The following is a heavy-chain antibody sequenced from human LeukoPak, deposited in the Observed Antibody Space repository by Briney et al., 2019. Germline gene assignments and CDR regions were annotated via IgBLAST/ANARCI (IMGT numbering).Heavy chain of an antibody. J-gene: IGHJ4*02. V-gene: IGHV4-59*08. D-gene: IGHD6-13*01. CDR3: ASLYSSSWYDYFDY. CDR2: IYYSGST. CDR1: GGSISSYY. Sequence: SETLSLTCTVSGGSISSYYWSWIRQPPGKGLECIVYIYYSGSTYYNPSLKSRVTISVDTSKNQFSLKLSSVTAADTAVYYCASLYSSSWYDYFDYWGQGTLVTVSS.